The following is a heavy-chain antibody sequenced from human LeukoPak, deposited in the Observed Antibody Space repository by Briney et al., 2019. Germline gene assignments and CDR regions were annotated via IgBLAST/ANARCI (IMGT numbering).Heavy chain of an antibody. J-gene: IGHJ4*02. Sequence: AGGSLRLSCAVSGFTFSDSYMTWLRQAPGKGLESLSYISPSGTDISYADSVKGRFTISRDNAKNSLYLQMSSLRADDTAVYYCTRDPRHLDYWGQGTLVTVSS. CDR2: ISPSGTDI. CDR1: GFTFSDSY. V-gene: IGHV3-11*01. CDR3: TRDPRHLDY.